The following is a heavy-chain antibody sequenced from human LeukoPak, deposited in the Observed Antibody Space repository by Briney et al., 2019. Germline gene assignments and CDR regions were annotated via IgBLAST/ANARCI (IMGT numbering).Heavy chain of an antibody. Sequence: ASVKVSCKASEYTFTDYYMHWVRQAPGQGLEWMGWINPNSGGTNYAQKFQGRVTMTRDTSISTAYMELSRLRSDDTAVYYCARGLQENLAWLQAFSAFDIWGQGTMVTVSS. CDR2: INPNSGGT. CDR1: EYTFTDYY. J-gene: IGHJ3*02. D-gene: IGHD5-24*01. CDR3: ARGLQENLAWLQAFSAFDI. V-gene: IGHV1-2*02.